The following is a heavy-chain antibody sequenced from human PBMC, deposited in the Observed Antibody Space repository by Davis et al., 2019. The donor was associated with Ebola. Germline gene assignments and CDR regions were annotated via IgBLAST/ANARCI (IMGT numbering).Heavy chain of an antibody. CDR1: GYSFTSYW. D-gene: IGHD3-3*01. CDR2: IYPGDSYT. J-gene: IGHJ4*02. V-gene: IGHV5-51*01. Sequence: GESLKISCKGSGYSFTSYWIGWVRQMPGKGLEWMGIIYPGDSYTNYSPSFQGHVTISADKSISTAYLQWSSLKASDTAMYYCARIRFLEWLSTDYWGQGTLVTVSS. CDR3: ARIRFLEWLSTDY.